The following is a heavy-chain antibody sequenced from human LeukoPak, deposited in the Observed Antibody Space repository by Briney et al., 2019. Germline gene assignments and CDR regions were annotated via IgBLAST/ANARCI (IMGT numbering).Heavy chain of an antibody. Sequence: SETLSLTCTVSGGSISSYYWSWIRQPAGKGLEWIGRINTSGSTNYNPSLKSRVTMSVDTSKNQFSLKLSSVTAADTAVYYCARVGGGYSYATPGDDWFDPWGQGTLVTVSS. CDR1: GGSISSYY. CDR2: INTSGST. D-gene: IGHD5-18*01. CDR3: ARVGGGYSYATPGDDWFDP. J-gene: IGHJ5*02. V-gene: IGHV4-4*07.